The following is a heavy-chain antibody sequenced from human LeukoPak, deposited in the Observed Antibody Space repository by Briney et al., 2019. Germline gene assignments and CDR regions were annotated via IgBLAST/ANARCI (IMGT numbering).Heavy chain of an antibody. D-gene: IGHD1-20*01. V-gene: IGHV4-39*01. CDR1: GGSISRSNYY. J-gene: IGHJ4*02. Sequence: SETLSLTCTVSGGSISRSNYYWGWIRQPPGKGLEWIGSIHFSGTTYYTPSLKSRVTISVDTPKNQFSLNLNSVTAADTALYYCARHIDNYAHRAYPPNDFWGQGTLVTVSS. CDR2: IHFSGTT. CDR3: ARHIDNYAHRAYPPNDF.